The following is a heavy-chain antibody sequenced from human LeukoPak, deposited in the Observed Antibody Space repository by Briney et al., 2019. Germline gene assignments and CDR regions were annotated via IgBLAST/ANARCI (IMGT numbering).Heavy chain of an antibody. Sequence: GGSLRLSCAASGFTFSSYAMSWVRQAPGKGLEWVSAISGSGGSTYYADSVKGRFTISRDNSKNTLYLQMNSLRAEDTAVYYCARADYAYDAFDIWGQGTMVTVSS. CDR2: ISGSGGST. CDR1: GFTFSSYA. J-gene: IGHJ3*02. D-gene: IGHD4-17*01. CDR3: ARADYAYDAFDI. V-gene: IGHV3-23*01.